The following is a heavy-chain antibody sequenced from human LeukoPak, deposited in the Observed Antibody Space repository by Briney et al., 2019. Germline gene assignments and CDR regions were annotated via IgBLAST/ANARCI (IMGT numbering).Heavy chain of an antibody. CDR1: GGSFSGYY. J-gene: IGHJ6*02. Sequence: SETLSLTCAVYGGSFSGYYWSWIRQPPGKGLEWIGEINHSGSTNYNPSLKSRVTISVDTSKNQFSLKLSSVTAADTAVYYCARDPGGPYCSSTSCFDYYYGMDVWGQGTTVTVSS. CDR2: INHSGST. CDR3: ARDPGGPYCSSTSCFDYYYGMDV. D-gene: IGHD2-2*01. V-gene: IGHV4-34*01.